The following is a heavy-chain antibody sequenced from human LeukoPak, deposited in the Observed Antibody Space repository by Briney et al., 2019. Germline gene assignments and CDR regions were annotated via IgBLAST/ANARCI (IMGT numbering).Heavy chain of an antibody. CDR2: IKEDGSVK. Sequence: PGGSLRLSCAASAFTFSTYWMNWVRQAPGKGLEWVANIKEDGSVKNYVDSVKGRFTISRDNAENSLYLQMNSLRAEDTAVYYCARAAIAAARIYYYMDVWGKGTTVTVSS. J-gene: IGHJ6*03. D-gene: IGHD6-13*01. CDR1: AFTFSTYW. CDR3: ARAAIAAARIYYYMDV. V-gene: IGHV3-7*01.